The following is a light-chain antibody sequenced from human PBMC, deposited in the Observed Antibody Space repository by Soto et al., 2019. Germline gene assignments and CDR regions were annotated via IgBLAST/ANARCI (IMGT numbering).Light chain of an antibody. CDR1: GSDVGGYDY. CDR2: EVT. J-gene: IGLJ1*01. V-gene: IGLV2-14*01. CDR3: SSYTSSSTYV. Sequence: QSALTQPASVSGSPGQSITISCTGTGSDVGGYDYVSWYQHHPGKAPKLMIYEVTNRPSGVSNRFSGSKSGNTASLTISGLLAEDEADYYCSSYTSSSTYVFGTGTKLTVL.